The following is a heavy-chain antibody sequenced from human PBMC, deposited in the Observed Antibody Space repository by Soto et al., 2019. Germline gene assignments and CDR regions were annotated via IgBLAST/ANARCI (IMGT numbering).Heavy chain of an antibody. Sequence: SETLSLTCTVSGGSISSYYWSWIRQPPGKGLEWIGYIYYSGSTNYNPSLKSRVTISVDTSKNQFSLKLSSVTAADTAVYYCARRKVPAAGVWFDPGGKETLFTFPS. CDR3: ARRKVPAAGVWFDP. CDR2: IYYSGST. V-gene: IGHV4-59*08. J-gene: IGHJ5*02. CDR1: GGSISSYY. D-gene: IGHD2-2*01.